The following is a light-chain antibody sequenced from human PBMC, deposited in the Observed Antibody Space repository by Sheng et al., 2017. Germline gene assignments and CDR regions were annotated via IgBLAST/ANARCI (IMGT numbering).Light chain of an antibody. CDR2: KAS. CDR1: EIISYW. V-gene: IGKV1-5*03. Sequence: DIQLIQSPSTLSASVGDTVTITCRASEIISYWLAWYQQKPGKAPNLLIYKASTLESGVPSRFSGSESGTEFTLTISSLQPDDFATYYCQRYNSYSFTFGPGTKVDIK. CDR3: QRYNSYSFT. J-gene: IGKJ3*01.